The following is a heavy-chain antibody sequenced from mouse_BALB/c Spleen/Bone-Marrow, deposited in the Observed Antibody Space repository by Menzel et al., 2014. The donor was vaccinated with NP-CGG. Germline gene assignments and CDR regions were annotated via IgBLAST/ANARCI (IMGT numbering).Heavy chain of an antibody. D-gene: IGHD2-4*01. V-gene: IGHV5-9-2*01. CDR2: ISGGGSYT. CDR3: ARHAYYDQTEVSFVY. Sequence: EVKLVESGGGLVKSGGSLKLSRAASGFTFSNYGMSWVRQTPEKRLEWDATISGGGSYTFYSDSVKGRFTISRDNAKNNLYLQLSSLRSEDTALYYCARHAYYDQTEVSFVYWGQGTLVTVSA. J-gene: IGHJ3*01. CDR1: GFTFSNYG.